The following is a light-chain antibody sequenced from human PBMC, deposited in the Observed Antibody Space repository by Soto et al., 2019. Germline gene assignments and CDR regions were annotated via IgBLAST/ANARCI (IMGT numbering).Light chain of an antibody. V-gene: IGLV2-18*02. Sequence: QSALTQPPSVSGSPGQSVTISCTGTSSDVGNYNRVSWYQQPPGTAPKLMIYEVSNRPSGVPDRFSGSKSGNTASLTVSRLQAEDEADYYCGSYTSSSTFVFGTGTKVTVL. J-gene: IGLJ1*01. CDR3: GSYTSSSTFV. CDR1: SSDVGNYNR. CDR2: EVS.